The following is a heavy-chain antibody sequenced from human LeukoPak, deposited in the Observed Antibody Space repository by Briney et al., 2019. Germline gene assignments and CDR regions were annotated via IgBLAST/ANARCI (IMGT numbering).Heavy chain of an antibody. V-gene: IGHV3-53*01. CDR2: LYSGGSA. J-gene: IGHJ4*02. D-gene: IGHD4-17*01. Sequence: GGSLRLSCAASGFTISSNYMSWVRQAPGKGLEWVSVLYSGGSAYYADSVRGRFTISRDNSKNTLYLQMSSLRAEDTAVYYCARPSDGDYYYYFDYWGQGTLVTVSS. CDR1: GFTISSNY. CDR3: ARPSDGDYYYYFDY.